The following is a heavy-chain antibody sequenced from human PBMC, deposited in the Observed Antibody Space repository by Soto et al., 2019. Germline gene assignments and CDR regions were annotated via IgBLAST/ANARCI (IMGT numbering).Heavy chain of an antibody. D-gene: IGHD3-16*01. CDR3: ANGWGWRFDY. V-gene: IGHV4-31*03. CDR1: GGSISSGGYY. J-gene: IGHJ4*02. CDR2: IYYSGST. Sequence: QVQLQESGPGLVKPSQTLSLTCTVSGGSISSGGYYWSWIRQHPGKGLEWIGYIYYSGSTYYNPSRTSRVTISVDTSKNQFALKLSSVTAADTAVYYCANGWGWRFDYWGQGTLVTVSS.